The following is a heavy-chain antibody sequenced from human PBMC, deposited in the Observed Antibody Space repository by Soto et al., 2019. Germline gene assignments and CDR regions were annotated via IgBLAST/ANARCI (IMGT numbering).Heavy chain of an antibody. D-gene: IGHD3-22*01. J-gene: IGHJ4*02. Sequence: GSLRLSCAASGFTFSSYAMSWVRQAPGKGLGWVSAISGSGGSTYYADSVKGRFTISRDNSKNTLYLHMNSLRAEVTAVDYCSKARGYYDSGGYTYYFDYWGQGTLVTVSS. CDR3: SKARGYYDSGGYTYYFDY. CDR1: GFTFSSYA. CDR2: ISGSGGST. V-gene: IGHV3-23*01.